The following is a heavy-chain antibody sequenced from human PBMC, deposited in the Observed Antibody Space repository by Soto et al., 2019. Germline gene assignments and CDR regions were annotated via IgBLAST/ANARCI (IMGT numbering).Heavy chain of an antibody. CDR2: IKTNGGAT. CDR3: AKGGANYYAVGGWDY. Sequence: ASVKVYCKASGYTFTGHDLHWVRQAPGQGLEWIGWIKTNGGATKYARKFQGRFTMTRDTSTTTAYLELHSLRSEDTALYYCAKGGANYYAVGGWDYWGQGTPVTVSS. CDR1: GYTFTGHD. V-gene: IGHV1-2*02. J-gene: IGHJ4*02. D-gene: IGHD3-10*01.